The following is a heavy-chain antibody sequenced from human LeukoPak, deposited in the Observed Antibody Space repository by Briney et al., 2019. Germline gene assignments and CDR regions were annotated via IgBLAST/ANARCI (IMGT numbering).Heavy chain of an antibody. J-gene: IGHJ3*01. CDR3: ARGMLHTDGFGCFDV. Sequence: SQTLSLTCAISGDSVSSNSAAWNWIRQSPSRGLEWLGRTYYRSKWYNDYAVSEKSRITINPDTSKNQFSLHLNSVTPEDTAVYYCARGMLHTDGFGCFDVWGQGTMVTVSS. D-gene: IGHD3-10*01. V-gene: IGHV6-1*01. CDR2: TYYRSKWYN. CDR1: GDSVSSNSAA.